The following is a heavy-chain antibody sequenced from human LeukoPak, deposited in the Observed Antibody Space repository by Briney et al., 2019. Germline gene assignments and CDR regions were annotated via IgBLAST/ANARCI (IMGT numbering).Heavy chain of an antibody. CDR2: ISYDGSNK. J-gene: IGHJ4*02. CDR1: GYTFSSYG. V-gene: IGHV3-30*18. D-gene: IGHD6-13*01. CDR3: AKVSYSSSWYEDY. Sequence: GGSLRLSCAASGYTFSSYGMHGVRQAPGKGLEWVAVISYDGSNKYYADSVKGRFTISRDNSKNTLYLQMNSLRAEDTAVYYCAKVSYSSSWYEDYWGQGTLVTVSS.